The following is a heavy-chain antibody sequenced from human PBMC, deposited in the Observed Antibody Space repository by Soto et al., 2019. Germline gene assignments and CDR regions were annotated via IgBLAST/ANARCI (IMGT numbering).Heavy chain of an antibody. CDR2: IYYNGNK. D-gene: IGHD6-19*01. J-gene: IGHJ4*02. Sequence: QITLKESGPTLVEPTQTLTLTCSFSGFSLTSDEVGVGWVRQPPGKALEWLALIYYNGNKFYSSSLQRRLTVTKAYSRNEVVLRLTNVDPSDTATYNCGHQAYRSGWHHFDHWGQGTLVTVSS. CDR3: GHQAYRSGWHHFDH. V-gene: IGHV2-5*01. CDR1: GFSLTSDEVG.